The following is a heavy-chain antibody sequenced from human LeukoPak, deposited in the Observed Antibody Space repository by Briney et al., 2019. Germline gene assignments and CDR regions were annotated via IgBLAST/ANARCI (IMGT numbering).Heavy chain of an antibody. CDR1: GFTFDDYA. J-gene: IGHJ3*02. V-gene: IGHV3-9*01. CDR3: AKDFYRLGEFDAFDN. Sequence: PGGSLRLSCAASGFTFDDYAMHWVRQAPGKGLEWVSGISWNSGRIGYADSVKGRFTISRDNAKNSLYLQMNSLRVEDTALCYCAKDFYRLGEFDAFDNWGQGTMVTVSS. CDR2: ISWNSGRI. D-gene: IGHD3-16*01.